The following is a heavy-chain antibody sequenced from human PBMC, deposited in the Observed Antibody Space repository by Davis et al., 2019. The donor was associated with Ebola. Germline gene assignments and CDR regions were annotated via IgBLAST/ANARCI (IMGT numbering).Heavy chain of an antibody. CDR2: IIPIFGTT. D-gene: IGHD3-10*01. V-gene: IGHV1-69*13. Sequence: SVKVSCKASGGTFSSYAISWVRQAPGQGLEWMGRIIPIFGTTNYAQKFQGRVTITADESTSTAYMELSSLRSEDTAVYYCARDQSYYGSGIRLDPWGQGTLVTVSS. J-gene: IGHJ5*02. CDR3: ARDQSYYGSGIRLDP. CDR1: GGTFSSYA.